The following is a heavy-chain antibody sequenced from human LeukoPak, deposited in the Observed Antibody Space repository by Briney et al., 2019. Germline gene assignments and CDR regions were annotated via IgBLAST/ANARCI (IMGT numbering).Heavy chain of an antibody. D-gene: IGHD2-15*01. J-gene: IGHJ4*02. CDR3: ARESNFGYCSGGSCYSL. CDR2: IYYSGST. Sequence: SETLSLTCTVSGGSINSNSWSWIRQPPGKGLEYIGYIYYSGSTYYNPSLKSRVTISVDTSKNQFSLKLSSVTAADTAVYYCARESNFGYCSGGSCYSLWGQGTLVTVSS. V-gene: IGHV4-59*12. CDR1: GGSINSNS.